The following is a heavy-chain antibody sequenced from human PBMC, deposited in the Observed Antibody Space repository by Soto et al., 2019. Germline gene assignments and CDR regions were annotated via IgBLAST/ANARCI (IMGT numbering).Heavy chain of an antibody. J-gene: IGHJ5*02. V-gene: IGHV3-30*18. CDR3: AKDREWFGEPTPGWFDP. CDR2: ISYDGSNK. CDR1: GFTFSSYG. D-gene: IGHD3-10*01. Sequence: QVQLVESGGGVVQPGRSLRLSCAASGFTFSSYGMHWVRQAPGKGLEWVAVISYDGSNKYYADSVKGRFTISRDNSKNTLYLQMNSLRADDTAVYYCAKDREWFGEPTPGWFDPWGQGTLVTVSS.